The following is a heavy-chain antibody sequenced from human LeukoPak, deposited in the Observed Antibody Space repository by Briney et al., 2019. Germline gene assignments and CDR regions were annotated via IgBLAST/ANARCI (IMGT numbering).Heavy chain of an antibody. D-gene: IGHD1-1*01. CDR1: GFTFSSYA. CDR3: AKLSWNDKGRFDC. Sequence: GESLRLSCAASGFTFSSYAMSWVRQAPGKGLEWVSGIRDSGDRTYCADSVKGRFTISRDNSKNTLYLQMNSLRVEDTAVYYCAKLSWNDKGRFDCWGQGTLVTVSS. CDR2: IRDSGDRT. V-gene: IGHV3-23*01. J-gene: IGHJ4*02.